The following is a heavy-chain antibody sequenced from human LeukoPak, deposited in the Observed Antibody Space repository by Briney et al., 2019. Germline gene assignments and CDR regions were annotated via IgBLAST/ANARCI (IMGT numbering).Heavy chain of an antibody. CDR1: GFTLIIYE. CDR3: ARVGALSSSWLLY. CDR2: ISRSATTI. V-gene: IGHV3-48*03. Sequence: GGSLRLSCAASGFTLIIYEMNWVRQAPGKGLEWVSSISRSATTIYYADSVKGRFTISRDNAKNSLYMQMNSVRAEDTAVYFCARVGALSSSWLLYWGQGTLVTVSS. J-gene: IGHJ4*02. D-gene: IGHD6-13*01.